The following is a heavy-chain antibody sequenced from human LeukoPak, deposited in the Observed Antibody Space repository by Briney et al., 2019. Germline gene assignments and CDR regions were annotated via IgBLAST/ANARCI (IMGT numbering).Heavy chain of an antibody. D-gene: IGHD3-16*02. CDR3: ARQRDYVWGSYRYRLHYFDY. Sequence: SETLSLTCAVYGVPFSGYYWNWIRQSPGKGLEWIGDINHSGSTNYNPSLKSRVTMSVDTSKNQFSLRLRSVTAADTAVYYCARQRDYVWGSYRYRLHYFDYWGPGTLVTVSS. CDR1: GVPFSGYY. J-gene: IGHJ4*02. CDR2: INHSGST. V-gene: IGHV4-34*01.